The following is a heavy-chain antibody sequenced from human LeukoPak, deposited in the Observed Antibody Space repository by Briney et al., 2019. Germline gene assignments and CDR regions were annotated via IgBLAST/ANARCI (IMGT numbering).Heavy chain of an antibody. CDR1: GFTFSSYA. J-gene: IGHJ4*02. CDR2: IRSSSSYV. D-gene: IGHD5-12*01. Sequence: GGSLRLSCAASGFTFSSYAMSWVRQAPGKGLEWVSSIRSSSSYVYYADSVKGRFTISRDNAKNSLYLQMSGLRAEDTAVYYCARVSYRGYSGYDFDFWGQGTLVTVSS. CDR3: ARVSYRGYSGYDFDF. V-gene: IGHV3-21*01.